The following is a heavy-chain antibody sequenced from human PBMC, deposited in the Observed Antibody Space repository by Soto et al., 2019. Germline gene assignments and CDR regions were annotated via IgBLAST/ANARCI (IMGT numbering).Heavy chain of an antibody. CDR1: GDSVSSNSAA. D-gene: IGHD5-18*01. J-gene: IGHJ4*02. Sequence: SQTRSLTCXISGDSVSSNSAAWNWIRQSPSRGLEWLGRTYYRSKWYNDYAVSVKSRITINPDTSKNQFSLQLNSVTPEDTAVYYCARERMDTAMVGQRNFDYWGQGTLVTVSS. CDR3: ARERMDTAMVGQRNFDY. V-gene: IGHV6-1*01. CDR2: TYYRSKWYN.